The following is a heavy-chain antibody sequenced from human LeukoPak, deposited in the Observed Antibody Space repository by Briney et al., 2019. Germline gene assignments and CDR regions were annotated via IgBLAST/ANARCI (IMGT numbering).Heavy chain of an antibody. J-gene: IGHJ5*02. CDR3: AKEVVATTSYNWFDP. CDR2: ISGSGGST. V-gene: IGHV3-23*01. CDR1: GFTFSSHA. D-gene: IGHD5-12*01. Sequence: GGSLRLSCAASGFTFSSHAMSWVRQAPGKGLEWVSAISGSGGSTYYADSVKGRFTISRDNSKNTLYLQMNSLRAEDTAVYYCAKEVVATTSYNWFDPWGQGTLVTVSS.